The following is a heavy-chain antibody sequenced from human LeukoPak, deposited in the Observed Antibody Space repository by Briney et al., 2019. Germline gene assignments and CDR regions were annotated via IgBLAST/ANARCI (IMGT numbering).Heavy chain of an antibody. CDR1: GGSISSNSYY. J-gene: IGHJ4*02. Sequence: SETLSLTCTVSGGSISSNSYYWAWIRRPPGKGLEWIATVSYSGNTYYNPSLQSRLTISVETSKTQFSPRLTSVTAADTAVYYCASRYCGGDCYYAYWGQGSLVTVSS. D-gene: IGHD2-21*02. V-gene: IGHV4-39*07. CDR3: ASRYCGGDCYYAY. CDR2: VSYSGNT.